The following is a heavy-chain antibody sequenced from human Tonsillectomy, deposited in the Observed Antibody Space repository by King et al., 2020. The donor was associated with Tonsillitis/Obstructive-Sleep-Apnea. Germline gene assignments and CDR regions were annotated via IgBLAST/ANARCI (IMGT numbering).Heavy chain of an antibody. CDR2: IYYSGST. V-gene: IGHV4-31*03. J-gene: IGHJ3*02. CDR3: GRVFRESDAFDI. CDR1: GVSISSGSYY. Sequence: LQLQESGPGLVKPSQTLSLTCTVSGVSISSGSYYWSWIRQHPGKGLEWIGYIYYSGSTYYNPSLKNRVTLSVDTSKNQFSLKLSSVTAADTAVYYCGRVFRESDAFDIWGQGTMVTVSS.